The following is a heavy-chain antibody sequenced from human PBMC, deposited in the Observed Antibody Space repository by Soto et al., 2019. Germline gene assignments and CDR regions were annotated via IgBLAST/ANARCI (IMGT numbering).Heavy chain of an antibody. Sequence: GGSLRLSCASSGFTFINYAMSWVRQAPGKGLEWVSAISGGGTSTYYSDSVKGRFSISRDNSKNTLYLQMNTLRAEDTAVYYCAKALSQFFPFDYWGQGTLVTVSS. CDR3: AKALSQFFPFDY. J-gene: IGHJ4*02. D-gene: IGHD3-3*01. V-gene: IGHV3-23*01. CDR2: ISGGGTST. CDR1: GFTFINYA.